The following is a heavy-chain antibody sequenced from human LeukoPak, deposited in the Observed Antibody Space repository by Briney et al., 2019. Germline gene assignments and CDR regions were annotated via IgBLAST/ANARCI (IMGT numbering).Heavy chain of an antibody. CDR1: GFTFSICA. V-gene: IGHV3-23*01. CDR3: ARDRPNYYGSGGHYYRRDGDY. Sequence: GGSLRLSCAASGFTFSICAMSWVRQAPGKGLQWVSSITSRGESTWYVDSVKGRFTITRDNSENTLYLQMHSLRAEDTAVYYCARDRPNYYGSGGHYYRRDGDYWGRGTLVSVSS. CDR2: ITSRGEST. D-gene: IGHD3-22*01. J-gene: IGHJ4*02.